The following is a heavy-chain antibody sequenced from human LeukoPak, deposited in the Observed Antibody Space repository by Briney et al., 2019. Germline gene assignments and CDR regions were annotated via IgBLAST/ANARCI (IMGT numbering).Heavy chain of an antibody. V-gene: IGHV4-38-2*02. D-gene: IGHD6-13*01. CDR2: IYYSGST. Sequence: SETLSLTCIVSGYSISSGYFWGWIRQPPGKGLEWIGSIYYSGSTYYNPSLKSRVTISVDTSKNQFSLKLSSVTAADTAVYYCARGYSSSEIDYWGQGTLVTVSS. CDR1: GYSISSGYF. J-gene: IGHJ4*02. CDR3: ARGYSSSEIDY.